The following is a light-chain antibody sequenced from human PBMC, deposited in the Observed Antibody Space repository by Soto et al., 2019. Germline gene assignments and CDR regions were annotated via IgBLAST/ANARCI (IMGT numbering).Light chain of an antibody. Sequence: DSLMTQSPDSLAVSLGGRATIHCKSSQSIFVTSNSKNYLAWYQQKPGQPPKLLIYWASTRESGVPDRFSGSGSGTDFTLTISSLQAEDVAVYYCQQYYSTPRTFGQGTKVDI. J-gene: IGKJ1*01. CDR3: QQYYSTPRT. CDR1: QSIFVTSNSKNY. V-gene: IGKV4-1*01. CDR2: WAS.